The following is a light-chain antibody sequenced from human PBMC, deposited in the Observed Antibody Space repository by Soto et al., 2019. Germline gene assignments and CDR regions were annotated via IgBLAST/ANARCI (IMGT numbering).Light chain of an antibody. V-gene: IGKV3-20*01. Sequence: EIVLTQSPGTLSLSPGERATLFCRASQSVTSSSIAWHQQKPGQAPRLLIYGASSRATGIPDRFSASGSGTDFTLTISRLESEDSAVYYCQHYGSSPGPTFGGGTKVDIK. CDR3: QHYGSSPGPT. CDR2: GAS. CDR1: QSVTSSS. J-gene: IGKJ4*01.